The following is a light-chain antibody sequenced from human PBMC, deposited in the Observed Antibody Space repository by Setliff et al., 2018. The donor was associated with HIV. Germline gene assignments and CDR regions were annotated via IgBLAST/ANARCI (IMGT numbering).Light chain of an antibody. J-gene: IGLJ1*01. V-gene: IGLV2-14*01. CDR1: SSDVGGYNS. Sequence: QSVLAQPASVSGSPGQPITISCTGTSSDVGGYNSVSWYQQHPGKAPKLMIYEVSNRPSGVSNRFSGSKSGNTASLTISGLQAEDDADYYCSSYASSDTYVFGIGTKGTV. CDR3: SSYASSDTYV. CDR2: EVS.